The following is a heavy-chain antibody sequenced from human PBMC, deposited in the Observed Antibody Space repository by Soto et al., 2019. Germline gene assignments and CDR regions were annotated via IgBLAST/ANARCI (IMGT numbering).Heavy chain of an antibody. Sequence: SETLSLTCTVSGGSVSSYYWGWIRQPPGKGLEWIGYINYSGSTNCNPSLKSRVTISVDTSKNQFSLKLSSVTAADTAVYYCARGLAYLGYCSGGSCYLNWFDPWGQGTQVTVSS. D-gene: IGHD2-15*01. J-gene: IGHJ5*02. CDR3: ARGLAYLGYCSGGSCYLNWFDP. CDR2: INYSGST. V-gene: IGHV4-59*02. CDR1: GGSVSSYY.